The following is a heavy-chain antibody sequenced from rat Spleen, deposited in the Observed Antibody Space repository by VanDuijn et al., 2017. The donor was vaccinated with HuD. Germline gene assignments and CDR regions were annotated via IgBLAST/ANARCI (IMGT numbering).Heavy chain of an antibody. CDR3: ARELPGYNPFDY. CDR2: IWTGGNT. Sequence: QVQLKESGPGLVQPSQTLSLACTVSGFSLTSYHVHWVRQPSGKGLEWMGVIWTGGNTEYNSPLKSRLSITRDTSKSQVFLKMHSLQTEDTATYYCARELPGYNPFDYWGQGVMVTVSS. CDR1: GFSLTSYH. V-gene: IGHV2-30*01. D-gene: IGHD1-4*01. J-gene: IGHJ2*01.